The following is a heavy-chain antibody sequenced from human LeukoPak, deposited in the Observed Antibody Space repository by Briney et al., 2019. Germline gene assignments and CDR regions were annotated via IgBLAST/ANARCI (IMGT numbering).Heavy chain of an antibody. CDR3: AREATYYYDSSGRDFDY. D-gene: IGHD3-22*01. CDR2: INPNSGGT. V-gene: IGHV1-2*02. CDR1: GYTFTGYY. J-gene: IGHJ4*02. Sequence: EASVTVSCKASGYTFTGYYMHWVRQAPGQGLAWMGWINPNSGGTNYAQKFQGRVTMTRDTSISTAYMELSRLRSDDTAVYYCAREATYYYDSSGRDFDYWGQGTLVTVSS.